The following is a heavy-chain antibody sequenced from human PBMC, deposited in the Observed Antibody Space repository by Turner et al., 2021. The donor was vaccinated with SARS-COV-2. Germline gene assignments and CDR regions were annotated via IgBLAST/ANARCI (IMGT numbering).Heavy chain of an antibody. Sequence: EVQLVESGGGLVQPGGSLRLSCAASGFTFSSYWMHWVRQAPGKGLVLVSRINRDGSSTSYADSVKGRFTISRDNAKNTLYLQMNSLRAEDTAVYYCARVGIAAAGPTFYYYYYGMDVWGQGTTVTVSS. CDR1: GFTFSSYW. CDR2: INRDGSST. J-gene: IGHJ6*02. D-gene: IGHD6-13*01. V-gene: IGHV3-74*01. CDR3: ARVGIAAAGPTFYYYYYGMDV.